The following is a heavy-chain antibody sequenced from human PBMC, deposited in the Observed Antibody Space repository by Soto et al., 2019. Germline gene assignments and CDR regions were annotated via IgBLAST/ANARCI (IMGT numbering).Heavy chain of an antibody. CDR2: IWYDGSNK. CDR3: ARVLRDGYNFYYYYYGMDV. Sequence: QVQLVESGGGVVQPGRSLRLSCAASGFTFSSYGMHWVRQAPGKGLEWVAVIWYDGSNKYYADSVKGRFTISRDNSKNTLYLQMNSLRAEDTAVYYCARVLRDGYNFYYYYYGMDVWGQGTTVTVSS. V-gene: IGHV3-33*01. CDR1: GFTFSSYG. D-gene: IGHD1-1*01. J-gene: IGHJ6*02.